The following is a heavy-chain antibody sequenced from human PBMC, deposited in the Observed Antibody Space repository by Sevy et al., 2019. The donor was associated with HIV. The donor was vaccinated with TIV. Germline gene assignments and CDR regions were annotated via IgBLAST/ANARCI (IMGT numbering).Heavy chain of an antibody. CDR1: GFTFSSYA. Sequence: LRLSCAASGFTFSSYAMSWVRQAPGKGLEWISDISGSGGSTYYADSVKGRFTIYRDNSKNTLYLQMNSLRAEDTAVYYCAKNIVVVTASSGMDVWGQGTTVTVSS. CDR3: AKNIVVVTASSGMDV. J-gene: IGHJ6*02. CDR2: ISGSGGST. D-gene: IGHD2-21*02. V-gene: IGHV3-23*01.